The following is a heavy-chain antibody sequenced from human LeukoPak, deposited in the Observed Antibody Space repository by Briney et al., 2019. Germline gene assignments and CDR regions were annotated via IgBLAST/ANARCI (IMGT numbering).Heavy chain of an antibody. V-gene: IGHV1-2*04. J-gene: IGHJ5*02. CDR2: INPNSGGT. Sequence: ASVKVSCKASGYTFTGYYMHWVRQAHGQGLEWMGWINPNSGGTNYAQRFQGWVTMTRDTAISTAYMELSRLRSDDTAAYYCARAGDYLGFDPWGQGTLVTVSS. CDR1: GYTFTGYY. D-gene: IGHD4-17*01. CDR3: ARAGDYLGFDP.